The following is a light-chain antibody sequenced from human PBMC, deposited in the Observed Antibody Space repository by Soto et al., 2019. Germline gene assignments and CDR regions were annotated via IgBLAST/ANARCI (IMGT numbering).Light chain of an antibody. J-gene: IGLJ1*01. CDR1: SSDVGGYNY. Sequence: QSFLTQPASVSGSPGQSITISCTGTSSDVGGYNYVSWYQQHPGKAPKLMIYEVSNRHSGVSNRFSGSKSGNSASLNISGLQAEDEADYYCSSYTRSSTLVFGTGTKVTVL. V-gene: IGLV2-14*01. CDR3: SSYTRSSTLV. CDR2: EVS.